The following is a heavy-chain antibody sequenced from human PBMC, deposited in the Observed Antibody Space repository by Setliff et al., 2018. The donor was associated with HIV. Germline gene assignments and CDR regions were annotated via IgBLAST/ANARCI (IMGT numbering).Heavy chain of an antibody. D-gene: IGHD3-22*01. V-gene: IGHV4-4*07. CDR3: ARVVNHYDSSGYFGGYYYYMDV. Sequence: SETLSLTCTVSGGSIRNYYWSWIRQPAGKGLEWIGRIYTSGSAKYNPSLKSRVTMSVETSKNQFSLKLSSVTAADTAVYYCARVVNHYDSSGYFGGYYYYMDVWGKGTTVTVSS. J-gene: IGHJ6*03. CDR2: IYTSGSA. CDR1: GGSIRNYY.